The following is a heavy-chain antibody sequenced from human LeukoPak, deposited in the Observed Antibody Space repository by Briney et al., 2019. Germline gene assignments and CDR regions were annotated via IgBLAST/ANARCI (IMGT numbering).Heavy chain of an antibody. Sequence: PGGSLRLSCAASGFTVSSHDMNWVRQAPGKGLEWISYISSSGSAIYYADSVKGRFTISRDNAKNSLYLQMNSLRAEDTAVYYCARVGMVRGVINWFDPWGQGTLVTVSS. D-gene: IGHD3-10*01. CDR2: ISSSGSAI. V-gene: IGHV3-48*03. CDR1: GFTVSSHD. CDR3: ARVGMVRGVINWFDP. J-gene: IGHJ5*02.